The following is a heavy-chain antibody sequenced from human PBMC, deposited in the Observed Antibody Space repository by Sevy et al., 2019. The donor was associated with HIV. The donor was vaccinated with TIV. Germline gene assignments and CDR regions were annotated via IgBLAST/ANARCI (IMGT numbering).Heavy chain of an antibody. CDR2: ISAYNGNT. J-gene: IGHJ6*02. V-gene: IGHV1-18*01. Sequence: ASVKVSCKASGYTFTSYGISWVRLAPRQGLEWMGWISAYNGNTNYAQKLQGRVTMTTDTSTSTAYMELRSLRSDDTAVHYCARDGYCSGGSCYPNYYYGMDVWGQGTTVTVSS. CDR3: ARDGYCSGGSCYPNYYYGMDV. CDR1: GYTFTSYG. D-gene: IGHD2-15*01.